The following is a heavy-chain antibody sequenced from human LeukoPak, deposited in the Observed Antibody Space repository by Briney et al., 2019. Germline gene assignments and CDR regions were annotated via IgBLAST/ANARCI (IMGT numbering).Heavy chain of an antibody. CDR2: ISYDGSNK. CDR1: GFTFSSYA. D-gene: IGHD3-22*01. CDR3: ARDLWDDSSGSTDY. Sequence: GGSQRLSCAASGFTFSSYAMHWVRQAPGKGLEWVAVISYDGSNKYYADSVKGRFTISRDNSKNTLYLQMNSLRAEDTAVYYCARDLWDDSSGSTDYWGQGTLVTVSS. J-gene: IGHJ4*02. V-gene: IGHV3-30-3*01.